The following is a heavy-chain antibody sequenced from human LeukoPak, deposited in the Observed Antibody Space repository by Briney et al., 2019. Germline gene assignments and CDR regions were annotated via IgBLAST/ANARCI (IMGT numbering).Heavy chain of an antibody. CDR1: GYTFTSYD. CDR2: MNPNSGNT. V-gene: IGHV1-8*03. J-gene: IGHJ6*02. D-gene: IGHD2-15*01. CDR3: ARVDEYCSGGSCFPFYYYYGMDV. Sequence: ASVKVSCKASGYTFTSYDINWVRQATGQGLEWMGWMNPNSGNTGYAQKFQGRVTITRNTSISTAYMELSSLRSEDTAVYYCARVDEYCSGGSCFPFYYYYGMDVWGQGTTVTVSS.